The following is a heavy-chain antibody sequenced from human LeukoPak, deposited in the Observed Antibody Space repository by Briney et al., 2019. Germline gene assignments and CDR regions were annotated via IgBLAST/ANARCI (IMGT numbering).Heavy chain of an antibody. D-gene: IGHD2-21*01. Sequence: GGSLRLSWSASGFTFTNYRMHWVRQAPGKGLEWVAVISYEGITNYYADSVKGRVTVSSDNSENTLHLQMNSLRPDDTAVYYCAKKAAPVSAIRAGFDYWGQGTLVTVSS. V-gene: IGHV3-30*18. CDR2: ISYEGITN. J-gene: IGHJ4*02. CDR3: AKKAAPVSAIRAGFDY. CDR1: GFTFTNYR.